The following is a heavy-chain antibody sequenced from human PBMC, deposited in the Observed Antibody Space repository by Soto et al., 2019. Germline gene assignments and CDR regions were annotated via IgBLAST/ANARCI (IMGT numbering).Heavy chain of an antibody. V-gene: IGHV3-23*03. CDR2: ITCDGSNT. Sequence: GGSLRLSCAASGFIFSSYAMSWVRQAPGKGLEWVSVITCDGSNTYYADSVKGRFTTSRDNSKNTLYLQMNSLRAEDTAVYYCAQGGAVAGIGGLYYYYYYGMDVWGQGTTVTVSS. D-gene: IGHD6-19*01. CDR1: GFIFSSYA. CDR3: AQGGAVAGIGGLYYYYYYGMDV. J-gene: IGHJ6*02.